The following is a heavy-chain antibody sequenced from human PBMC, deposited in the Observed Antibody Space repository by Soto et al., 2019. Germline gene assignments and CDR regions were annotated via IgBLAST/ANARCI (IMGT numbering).Heavy chain of an antibody. CDR2: ISSNGGST. V-gene: IGHV3-64D*06. CDR1: GFTFSSYA. Sequence: GGSLILSCSASGFTFSSYAMHWVRQAPGKGLEYVSAISSNGGSTYYADSVKGRFTISRDNSKSTLYLQMNSLRADDTALYYCVKDQDVVVVVAAFDFWGQGTLVTVS. D-gene: IGHD2-15*01. CDR3: VKDQDVVVVVAAFDF. J-gene: IGHJ4*02.